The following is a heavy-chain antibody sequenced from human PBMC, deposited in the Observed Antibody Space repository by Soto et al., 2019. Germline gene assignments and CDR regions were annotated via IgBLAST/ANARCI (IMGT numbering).Heavy chain of an antibody. Sequence: GASVKVSCKASGYTFTSYDINWVRQATGQGLEWMGWMNPNSGKADYAQKFQGRVTITRDESTSTAYMELSSLRSEDTAVYYCSFKYGGSSGGPFDYWGQGTLVTVSS. CDR1: GYTFTSYD. V-gene: IGHV1-8*01. CDR2: MNPNSGKA. J-gene: IGHJ4*02. CDR3: SFKYGGSSGGPFDY. D-gene: IGHD2-15*01.